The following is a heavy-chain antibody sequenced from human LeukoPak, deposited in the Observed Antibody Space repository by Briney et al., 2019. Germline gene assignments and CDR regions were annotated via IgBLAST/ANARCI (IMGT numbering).Heavy chain of an antibody. CDR2: IIPIFGTA. V-gene: IGHV1-69*05. D-gene: IGHD2-2*01. Sequence: ASVNVSCKASGGTFSSYAISWVRQAPGQGLEWMGGIIPIFGTANYAQKFQGRVTITTDESTSTAYMELSSLRSEDTAVYYCARALPTCSSTSCYGAGFDYWGQGTLVTVSS. J-gene: IGHJ4*02. CDR3: ARALPTCSSTSCYGAGFDY. CDR1: GGTFSSYA.